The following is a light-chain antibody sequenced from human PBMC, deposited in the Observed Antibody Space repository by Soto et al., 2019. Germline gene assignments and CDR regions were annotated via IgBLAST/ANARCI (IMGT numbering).Light chain of an antibody. CDR1: QTVRNNY. Sequence: IVLTQSPATLSLSPGERATLSCRASQTVRNNYLAWYQQKPGQAPRLLIYDASSRATGIPDRFSGGGSGTDFTLTISRLEPEDFAVYYCQQFSSYPLPVGGGTRWIS. V-gene: IGKV3-20*01. CDR2: DAS. J-gene: IGKJ4*01. CDR3: QQFSSYPLP.